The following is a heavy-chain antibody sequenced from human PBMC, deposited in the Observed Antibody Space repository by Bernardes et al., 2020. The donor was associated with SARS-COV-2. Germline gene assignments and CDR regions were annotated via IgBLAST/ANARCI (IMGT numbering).Heavy chain of an antibody. CDR1: GYTFTSYG. CDR2: IAVYNGKT. V-gene: IGHV1-18*01. D-gene: IGHD3-22*01. CDR3: ARDQPQYYYDRSFYETFDI. J-gene: IGHJ3*02. Sequence: ASVKVSCKASGYTFTSYGISWVRQAPGQGLEWVGWIAVYNGKTSYAQNLQDRLTLTIEPATDTAYMELRSLRSDDTAVYYCARDQPQYYYDRSFYETFDIWGQGTMVTVSA.